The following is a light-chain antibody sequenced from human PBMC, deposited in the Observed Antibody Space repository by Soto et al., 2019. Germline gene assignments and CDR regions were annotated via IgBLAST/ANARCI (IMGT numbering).Light chain of an antibody. V-gene: IGLV1-40*01. Sequence: QSVLTHPPSVSGAPRPRVTISCTGSSSNIGAAYDVPWYQLLPGTAPKRPIHGNSNRPSGVPDRFSGSKSGSSGTLAITGLRGEDEANYFCQSYESSLSLGVFGTGTKLTVL. J-gene: IGLJ1*01. CDR3: QSYESSLSLGV. CDR1: SSNIGAAYD. CDR2: GNS.